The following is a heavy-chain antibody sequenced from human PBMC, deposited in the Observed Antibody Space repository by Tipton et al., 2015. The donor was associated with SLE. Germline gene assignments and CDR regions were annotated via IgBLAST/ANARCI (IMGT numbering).Heavy chain of an antibody. CDR1: GFTFSSYW. V-gene: IGHV3-7*01. Sequence: LSLTCAASGFTFSSYWMSWVRQAPGKGLEWVANIKQDGSEKYYVDSVKGRFTISRDNAKNSLYLQMNSLRAEDTAVYYCARGRYNWNVLMPRHGAFDIWGQGTMVTVSS. J-gene: IGHJ3*02. D-gene: IGHD1-20*01. CDR3: ARGRYNWNVLMPRHGAFDI. CDR2: IKQDGSEK.